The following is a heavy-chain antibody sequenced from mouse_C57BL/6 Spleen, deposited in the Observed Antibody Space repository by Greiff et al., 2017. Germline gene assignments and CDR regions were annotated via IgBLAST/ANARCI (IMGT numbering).Heavy chain of an antibody. D-gene: IGHD1-1*01. J-gene: IGHJ2*01. CDR1: GFTFSSYA. CDR2: ISSGGDYI. V-gene: IGHV5-9-1*02. CDR3: TREDYGSSKRGFDY. Sequence: DVMLVESGEGLVKPGGSLKLSCAASGFTFSSYAMSWVRQTPEKRLEWVAYISSGGDYIYYADTVKGRFTISRDNARNTLYLQMSSLKSEDTAMYYCTREDYGSSKRGFDYWGQGTTLTVSS.